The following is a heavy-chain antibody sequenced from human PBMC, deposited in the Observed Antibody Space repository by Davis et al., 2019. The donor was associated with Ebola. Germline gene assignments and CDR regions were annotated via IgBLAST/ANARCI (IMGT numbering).Heavy chain of an antibody. CDR1: GYTFTGYY. Sequence: ASVKVSCKASGYTFTGYYMHWVRQAPGQGLEWMGWINPNSGGTNYAQKFQGWVTMTRNTSISTAYMDLSSLRSEDTAVYYCARGPPLAAAGFLNWFDPWGQGTLVTVSS. V-gene: IGHV1-2*04. D-gene: IGHD6-13*01. CDR2: INPNSGGT. CDR3: ARGPPLAAAGFLNWFDP. J-gene: IGHJ5*02.